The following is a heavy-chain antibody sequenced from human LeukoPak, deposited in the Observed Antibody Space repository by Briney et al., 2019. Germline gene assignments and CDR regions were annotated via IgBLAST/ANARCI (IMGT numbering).Heavy chain of an antibody. CDR2: IRYDGSNK. CDR1: GFTFSSYG. CDR3: AKDQGPFIAAAGYFDY. V-gene: IGHV3-30*02. D-gene: IGHD6-13*01. Sequence: GGSLRLSCAASGFTFSSYGMHWVRQAPGKGLEWVAFIRYDGSNKYYADSVKGRFTISRDNSKNTLYLQMNSLRAEDTAVYYCAKDQGPFIAAAGYFDYWGQGTLVTVSS. J-gene: IGHJ4*02.